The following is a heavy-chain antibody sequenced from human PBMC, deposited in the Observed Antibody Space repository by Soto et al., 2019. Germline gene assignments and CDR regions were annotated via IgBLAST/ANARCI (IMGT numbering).Heavy chain of an antibody. CDR3: ARIHWSQSSLDY. Sequence: PSDTLSLTCAVSGGSIDSTDYSLTWIRQPPGKGLEWIGYVSHRGTAYSIPSLKGRLTLSMDSSQTQFSLKLTSVTAADSAVYYCARIHWSQSSLDYWGRGILVTVSS. CDR1: GGSIDSTDYS. CDR2: VSHRGTA. D-gene: IGHD6-19*01. V-gene: IGHV4-30-2*01. J-gene: IGHJ4*02.